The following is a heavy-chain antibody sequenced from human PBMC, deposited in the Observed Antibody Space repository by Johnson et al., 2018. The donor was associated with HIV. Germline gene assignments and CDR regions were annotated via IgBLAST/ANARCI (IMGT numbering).Heavy chain of an antibody. V-gene: IGHV3-48*03. CDR1: GFTFSRYA. J-gene: IGHJ3*02. CDR2: ISSSGRTI. D-gene: IGHD3-9*01. Sequence: VQLVESGGGLVQPGRSLRLSCAASGFTFSRYAIHWVRQAPGKGLEYVSGISSSGRTIYYADSVKGRFTMSRDNAKKSLYLQMNSLRAEDTAVYYCAREEGTDILTRGDAFDIWGQGTMVTVSS. CDR3: AREEGTDILTRGDAFDI.